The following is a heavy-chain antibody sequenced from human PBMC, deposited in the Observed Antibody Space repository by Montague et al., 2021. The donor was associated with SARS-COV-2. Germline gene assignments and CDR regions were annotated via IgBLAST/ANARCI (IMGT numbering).Heavy chain of an antibody. CDR3: AHSRVEVFGPYFDY. J-gene: IGHJ4*02. V-gene: IGHV2-5*02. Sequence: PALVKPTQTLTLTCTFSGFSLSTSGVGVGWIRQPPGKALELLALIYWDDDKRYSPSLKSRLTITKDTSKNQVVLTMTNMDPVDTATYYCAHSRVEVFGPYFDYWGQGTLITVSS. D-gene: IGHD3/OR15-3a*01. CDR2: IYWDDDK. CDR1: GFSLSTSGVG.